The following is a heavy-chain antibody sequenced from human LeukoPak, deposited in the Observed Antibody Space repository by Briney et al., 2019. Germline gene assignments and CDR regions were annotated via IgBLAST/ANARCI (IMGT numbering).Heavy chain of an antibody. CDR2: IIPIFGTA. D-gene: IGHD3-10*01. V-gene: IGHV1-69*13. Sequence: EASVKVSCKASGGTFSSYAISWVRQARGQGLEWMGGIIPIFGTANYAQKFQGRVTITADESTSTAYMELSSLRSEDTAVYYCARDLTDHYYGRDYYYYMDVWGKGTTVTISS. CDR3: ARDLTDHYYGRDYYYYMDV. J-gene: IGHJ6*03. CDR1: GGTFSSYA.